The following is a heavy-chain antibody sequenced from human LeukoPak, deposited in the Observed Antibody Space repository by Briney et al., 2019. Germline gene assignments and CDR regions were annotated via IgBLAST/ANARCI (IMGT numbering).Heavy chain of an antibody. V-gene: IGHV1-69*04. D-gene: IGHD3-10*01. Sequence: ASVKVSCKASGGTFNTYAITWVRQAPGQGLEWMGRIIPILGVANYTQKFQGRLTITADKSTTTAYMELSSLTSEDTAFYYCARGPPTSLGVPDYWGQGTLVTVSS. CDR3: ARGPPTSLGVPDY. CDR1: GGTFNTYA. J-gene: IGHJ4*02. CDR2: IIPILGVA.